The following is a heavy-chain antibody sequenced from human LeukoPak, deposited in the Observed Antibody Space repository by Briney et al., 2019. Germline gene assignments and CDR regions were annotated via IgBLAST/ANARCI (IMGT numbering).Heavy chain of an antibody. Sequence: PGGSLRLSCAASGFTFSSYAMSWVRQAPGKGLEWVSAISGSGGSTYYADSVKGRFTISRDNSKNTLYLQMNSLRAEDTAVYYCAKDVLRYFDWLISPPSGYWGQGTLVTVSS. CDR2: ISGSGGST. CDR1: GFTFSSYA. CDR3: AKDVLRYFDWLISPPSGY. V-gene: IGHV3-23*01. J-gene: IGHJ4*02. D-gene: IGHD3-9*01.